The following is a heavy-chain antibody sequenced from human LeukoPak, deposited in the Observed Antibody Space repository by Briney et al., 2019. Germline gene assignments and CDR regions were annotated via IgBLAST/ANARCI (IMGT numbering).Heavy chain of an antibody. CDR3: ARGPKTGWFDH. CDR2: TYYRSKWYT. D-gene: IGHD3-9*01. CDR1: GDSISSTSTA. J-gene: IGHJ5*02. Sequence: SQTLSLTCAISGDSISSTSTAWHWIRQSPSRGLEWLGRTYYRSKWYTDYAESVKSRLVINPDTSKNEFSLQMTSVTSSNTAIYFCARGPKTGWFDHWGQGTLVTVSS. V-gene: IGHV6-1*01.